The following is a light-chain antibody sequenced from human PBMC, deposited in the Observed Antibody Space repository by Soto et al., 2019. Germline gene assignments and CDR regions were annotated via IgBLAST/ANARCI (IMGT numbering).Light chain of an antibody. V-gene: IGLV2-14*01. CDR3: SSYTPSSRL. J-gene: IGLJ3*02. Sequence: QSVLTQPASVSGSPGQSITISCTGSSSDVGHYKFVSWYQQHPGKAPRLIIYEVSNRPSGVSNRFSGSKSANTASLTISGLQADDEADYYCSSYTPSSRLFGGGTKLTVL. CDR2: EVS. CDR1: SSDVGHYKF.